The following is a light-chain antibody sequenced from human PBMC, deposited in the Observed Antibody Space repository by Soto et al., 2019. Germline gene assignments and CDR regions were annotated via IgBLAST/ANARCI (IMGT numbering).Light chain of an antibody. CDR3: QQYTGPPTT. J-gene: IGKJ5*01. CDR1: QSVSIL. V-gene: IGKV3-15*01. Sequence: EIVMTLSAATLAVSXCERATXXXXASQSVSILLAWYQQKPGQAPRLLIHGATTRATGIPARFSGSGSGTEFTLTISSLQSEDFAVYYCQQYTGPPTTFGQGTRLEI. CDR2: GAT.